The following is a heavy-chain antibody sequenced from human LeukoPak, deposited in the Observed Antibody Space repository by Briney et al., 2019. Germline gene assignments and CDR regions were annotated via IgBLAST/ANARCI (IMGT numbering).Heavy chain of an antibody. CDR3: AKRIQSAMAMGY. D-gene: IGHD5-18*01. CDR2: ISGSGGST. Sequence: GGSLRLSCAASGFTFSSYAMSWVRQAPGKGLEWVSAISGSGGSTYSADSVKGRFTISRDNSKNTMYLQMNSLRAEDTAVYYCAKRIQSAMAMGYWGQGTLVTVSS. V-gene: IGHV3-23*01. CDR1: GFTFSSYA. J-gene: IGHJ4*02.